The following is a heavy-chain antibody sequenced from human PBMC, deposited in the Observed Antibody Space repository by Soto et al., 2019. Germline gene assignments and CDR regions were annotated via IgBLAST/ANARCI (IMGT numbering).Heavy chain of an antibody. CDR2: IIPIFGPG. V-gene: IGHV1-69*13. CDR1: GGTLSSPS. D-gene: IGHD1-1*01. J-gene: IGHJ6*02. CDR3: ASGSFTSTGGRIGYHYNAMDV. Sequence: SVKVSSKSSGGTLSSPSIQCVAQSPRQGLEWMSGIIPIFGPGNFAKKFQGLVTITANESTTTAYMELSSLTSEDTAVYYCASGSFTSTGGRIGYHYNAMDVWGQGTTVTAP.